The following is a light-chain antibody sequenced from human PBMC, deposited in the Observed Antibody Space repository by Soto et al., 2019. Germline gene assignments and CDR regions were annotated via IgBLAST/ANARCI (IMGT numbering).Light chain of an antibody. J-gene: IGLJ2*01. V-gene: IGLV2-11*01. CDR2: DVT. CDR1: GHNFGGYNF. Sequence: QSALTQPRSVSGSLGQSVTISCSATGHNFGGYNFVSWYQHPPGQAPKLIIYDVTKRPSGVPDRFSGSKSDTTASLTISGLQAADEADYYCSSYVAGDILVFGGGTKVTVL. CDR3: SSYVAGDILV.